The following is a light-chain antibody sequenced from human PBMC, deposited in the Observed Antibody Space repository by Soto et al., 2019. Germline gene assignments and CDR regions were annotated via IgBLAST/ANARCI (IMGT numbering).Light chain of an antibody. Sequence: EIVMTQSPATLSGSPGERATLSCRASQSVSSNLAWYQQKPGQAPRLLIYGASTRATGIPARFSGSGSGTEFTLTISSLQSEDFAVYYCQQYNNWQRTFGQGNKVEIK. CDR2: GAS. J-gene: IGKJ1*01. CDR1: QSVSSN. CDR3: QQYNNWQRT. V-gene: IGKV3-15*01.